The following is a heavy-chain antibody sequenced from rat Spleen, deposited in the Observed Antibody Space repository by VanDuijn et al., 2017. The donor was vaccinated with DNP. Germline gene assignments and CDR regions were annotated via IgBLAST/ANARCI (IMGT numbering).Heavy chain of an antibody. CDR1: GFSFSNYY. V-gene: IGHV2-27*01. J-gene: IGHJ3*01. CDR3: ARSQGYYYDGSYYPFAY. D-gene: IGHD1-12*02. Sequence: VQVVESGGGLVQPGRSLKLSCAASGFSFSNYYMAWVRQPPGKGLEWMGRVQSDGNTDYNSVLKSRLSISRDTSKSQVFLKMNSVQTEDTAMYFCARSQGYYYDGSYYPFAYWGQGTLVTVSS. CDR2: VQSDGNT.